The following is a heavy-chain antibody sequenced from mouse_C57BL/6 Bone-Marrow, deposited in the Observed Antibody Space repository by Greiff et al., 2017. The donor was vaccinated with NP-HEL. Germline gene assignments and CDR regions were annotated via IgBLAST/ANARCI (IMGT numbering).Heavy chain of an antibody. Sequence: QVQLQQPGAELVMPGASVKLSCKASGYTFTSYWMHWVKQRPGQGLEWIGDIDPSDSYPNYNQKFKGKSTLTVDKSSSTAYMQLSSLTSEDSAVYYCARWDTTVHFDYWGQGTTLTVSS. D-gene: IGHD1-1*01. CDR3: ARWDTTVHFDY. J-gene: IGHJ2*01. V-gene: IGHV1-69*01. CDR1: GYTFTSYW. CDR2: IDPSDSYP.